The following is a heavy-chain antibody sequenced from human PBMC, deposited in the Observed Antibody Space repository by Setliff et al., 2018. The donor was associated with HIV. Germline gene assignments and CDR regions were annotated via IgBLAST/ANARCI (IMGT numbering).Heavy chain of an antibody. J-gene: IGHJ4*02. CDR3: AKESYSSWYYFES. Sequence: LSCAASGFDFKNYAMNWVRQAPGKGLEWVSVIYGGYGGTYYADSVKGRFTISRDNSKNTVYLQMNSLRADDTALYFCAKESYSSWYYFESWGQGTLVTVSS. CDR1: GFDFKNYA. CDR2: IYGGYGGT. D-gene: IGHD6-13*01. V-gene: IGHV3-23*03.